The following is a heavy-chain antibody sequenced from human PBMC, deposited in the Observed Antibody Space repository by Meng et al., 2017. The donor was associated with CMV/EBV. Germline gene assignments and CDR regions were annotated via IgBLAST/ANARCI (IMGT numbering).Heavy chain of an antibody. Sequence: KVSCKGSGHSFTSYWIAWVRQMPGKGLEWMGIIYPGDSDIRYSPSFQGQVTISADKSISTAYLQWSSLKASDTAMYYCAKLSSTSSFNWFDPWGQGTLVTVSS. D-gene: IGHD2-2*01. CDR2: IYPGDSDI. V-gene: IGHV5-51*01. J-gene: IGHJ5*02. CDR3: AKLSSTSSFNWFDP. CDR1: GHSFTSYW.